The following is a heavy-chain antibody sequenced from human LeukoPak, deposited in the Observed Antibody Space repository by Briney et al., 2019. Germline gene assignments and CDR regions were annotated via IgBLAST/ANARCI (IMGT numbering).Heavy chain of an antibody. Sequence: PGRSLRLSCAASGFTFSNYGMHWVRQAPGKGLEWVADIWYDGSNKYYADSVKGRFTISRDNSKNTLYLQMNSLRAEDTAVYYCVKDPYSSSSGGPYAMDVWGQGTTVTVSS. D-gene: IGHD6-6*01. CDR1: GFTFSNYG. J-gene: IGHJ6*01. V-gene: IGHV3-33*06. CDR2: IWYDGSNK. CDR3: VKDPYSSSSGGPYAMDV.